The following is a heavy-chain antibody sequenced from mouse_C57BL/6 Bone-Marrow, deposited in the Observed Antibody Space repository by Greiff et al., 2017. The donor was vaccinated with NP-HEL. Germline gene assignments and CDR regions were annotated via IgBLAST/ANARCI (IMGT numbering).Heavy chain of an antibody. D-gene: IGHD1-1*01. CDR2: IDPNSGGT. J-gene: IGHJ2*01. V-gene: IGHV1-72*01. CDR3: ARYYYGSSSFDY. CDR1: GYTFTSYL. Sequence: QVQLQQSGAELVKPGASVKLSCKASGYTFTSYLMHWVKQRPGRGREWIGRIDPNSGGTKYNEKFKSKATLTVDKPSSTAYMQLNSLTSEDSAVYYCARYYYGSSSFDYWGQGTTLTVSS.